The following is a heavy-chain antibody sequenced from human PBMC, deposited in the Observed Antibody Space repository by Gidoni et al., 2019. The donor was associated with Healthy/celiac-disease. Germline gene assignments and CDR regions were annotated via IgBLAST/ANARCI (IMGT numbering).Heavy chain of an antibody. J-gene: IGHJ4*02. D-gene: IGHD6-6*01. CDR2: ISAYNGNT. Sequence: QVQLVQSGAEVKNPGASVKVSCKASGYPFTIYGISWVRQAPGQGLEWLGWISAYNGNTNYAQKLQGRVTMTSDTSPSTAYMELRSLRSDDTAVYYCARDGLIAARGTWVFGYWGQGTLVTVSS. CDR3: ARDGLIAARGTWVFGY. V-gene: IGHV1-18*01. CDR1: GYPFTIYG.